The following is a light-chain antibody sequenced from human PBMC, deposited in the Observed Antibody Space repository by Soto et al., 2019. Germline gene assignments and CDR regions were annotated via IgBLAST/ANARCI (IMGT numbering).Light chain of an antibody. CDR3: QQYGSSPMYT. CDR2: AAS. Sequence: DIQMTQSPSSLSASVGDRVTITCRASQNIRSYLNWYQQKPGKAPKLLIHAASSLHTGVPPRFSGSGSGTDFTLIISRLEPEDFAVYYCQQYGSSPMYTFGQGTKLEIK. J-gene: IGKJ2*01. CDR1: QNIRSY. V-gene: IGKV1-39*01.